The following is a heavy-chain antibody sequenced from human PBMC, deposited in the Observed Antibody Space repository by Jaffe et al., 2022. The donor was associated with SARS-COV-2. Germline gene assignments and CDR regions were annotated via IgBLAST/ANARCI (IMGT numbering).Heavy chain of an antibody. V-gene: IGHV3-21*01. J-gene: IGHJ4*02. D-gene: IGHD3-3*01. CDR1: GFTFSSYS. Sequence: EVQLVESGGGLVKPGGSLRLSCAASGFTFSSYSMNWVRQAPGKGLEWVSSISSSSSYIYYADSVKGRFTISRDNAKNSLYLQMNSLRAEDTAVYYCAREEDFWSGYYNDYWGQGTLVTVSS. CDR2: ISSSSSYI. CDR3: AREEDFWSGYYNDY.